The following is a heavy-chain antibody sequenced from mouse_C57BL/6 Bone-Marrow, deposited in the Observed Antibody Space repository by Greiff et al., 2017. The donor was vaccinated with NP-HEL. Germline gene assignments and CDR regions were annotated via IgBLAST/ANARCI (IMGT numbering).Heavy chain of an antibody. J-gene: IGHJ2*01. V-gene: IGHV1-59*01. CDR2: IDPSDSYT. CDR3: ARKEHYCLFDY. Sequence: QVQLQQPGAELVRPGTSVKLSCKASGYTFTSYWMHWVKQRPGQGLEWIGVIDPSDSYTNYNQKFKGKATLTVDTSSSTAYMQLSSLTSEDSAVYYCARKEHYCLFDYWGQGTTLTVSS. D-gene: IGHD1-2*01. CDR1: GYTFTSYW.